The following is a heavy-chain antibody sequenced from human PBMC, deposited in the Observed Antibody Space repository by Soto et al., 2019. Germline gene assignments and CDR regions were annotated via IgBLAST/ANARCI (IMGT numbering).Heavy chain of an antibody. CDR1: GFTFSSYE. CDR3: ARERYDSGRPLDY. J-gene: IGHJ4*02. D-gene: IGHD3-10*01. V-gene: IGHV3-48*03. CDR2: ISTSPGVL. Sequence: EVQLVESGGGLVQPGGSLRLSCAASGFTFSSYELNWVRQAPGKGLEWVSYISTSPGVLYYADSVKGQFTISRDNAKNSLYLKMNSMRAADTAVYYCARERYDSGRPLDYSGQAGLDTVSS.